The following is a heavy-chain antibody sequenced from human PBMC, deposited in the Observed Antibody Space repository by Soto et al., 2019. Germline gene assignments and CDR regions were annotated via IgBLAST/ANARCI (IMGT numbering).Heavy chain of an antibody. D-gene: IGHD2-21*02. CDR1: GGSITDXX. Sequence: ETLSLTCTVXGGSITDXXXXXIRQPAGKGLEWIGRIFSSGSTNYNPSLKGRITMSLDTSKNQCSLKLNSATATDTAVYFCARDQGVVVTADNWFDPWGQGVLVTVSS. CDR3: ARDQGVVVTADNWFDP. CDR2: IFSSGST. J-gene: IGHJ5*02. V-gene: IGHV4-4*07.